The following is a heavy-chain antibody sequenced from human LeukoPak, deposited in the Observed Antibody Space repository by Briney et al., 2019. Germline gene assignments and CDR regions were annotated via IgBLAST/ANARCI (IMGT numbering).Heavy chain of an antibody. J-gene: IGHJ4*02. V-gene: IGHV3-53*01. CDR3: ARDMGLVRGVFDY. CDR1: GLTISRNY. CDR2: IYSGGST. Sequence: PGGSLRLSCAASGLTISRNYMNWVRQAPGKGLEWVSVIYSGGSTYYADSVKGRSTISRDNSKNTLYLQMNSLRAEDTAVYYCARDMGLVRGVFDYWGQGSLVTVSS. D-gene: IGHD3-10*01.